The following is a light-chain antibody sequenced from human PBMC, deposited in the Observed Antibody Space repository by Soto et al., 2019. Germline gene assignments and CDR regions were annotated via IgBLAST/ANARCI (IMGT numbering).Light chain of an antibody. CDR3: YSYTSSSTYV. J-gene: IGLJ1*01. V-gene: IGLV2-18*02. CDR1: SSDVGSYNR. CDR2: EVI. Sequence: QSALTQPPSVSGSPGQSVTISCTGTSSDVGSYNRVAWYKQPPGAAPKLVIYEVIHRPSGVPARFSGSKSGNTASLTISGLQAEDEADFYCYSYTSSSTYVFATGTKVTVL.